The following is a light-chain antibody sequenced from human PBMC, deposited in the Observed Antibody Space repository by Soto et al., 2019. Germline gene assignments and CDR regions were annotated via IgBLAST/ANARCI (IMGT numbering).Light chain of an antibody. CDR3: QQYNSYSWT. V-gene: IGKV1-5*01. CDR1: QNILGG. J-gene: IGKJ1*01. Sequence: DIRMTQSPSTLSTSVGDRVTITCRASQNILGGLAWYQQKPGKAPKLLIYDASTLESGVPSRFSGSGSGTEFTLTISSLQPDDFATYYCQQYNSYSWTFGQGTTVAIK. CDR2: DAS.